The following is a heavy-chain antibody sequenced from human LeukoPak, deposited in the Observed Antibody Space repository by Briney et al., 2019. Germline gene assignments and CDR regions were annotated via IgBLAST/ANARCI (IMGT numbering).Heavy chain of an antibody. CDR3: ARNDYGDY. J-gene: IGHJ4*02. V-gene: IGHV4-59*05. CDR2: IYYSGST. Sequence: GSLRLSCAASGFTFSSYSMNWVRQAPGKGLEWIGSIYYSGSTYYNPSLKSRVTISVDTSKNQFSLKLSSVTAADTAVYYCARNDYGDYWGQGTLVTVSS. CDR1: GFTFSSYSMN.